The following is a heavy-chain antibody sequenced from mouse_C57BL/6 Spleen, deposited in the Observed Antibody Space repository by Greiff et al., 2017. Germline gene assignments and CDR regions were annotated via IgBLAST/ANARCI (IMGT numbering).Heavy chain of an antibody. CDR3: ANYYGSSVYWYFDV. Sequence: EVQLVESGGGLVKPGGSLKLSCAASGFTFSDYGMHWVRQAPEKGLEWVAYISSGSSTIYYADTVKGRFTISRDNAKNTLFLQMTSLRSEDTAMYYCANYYGSSVYWYFDVWGTGTTVTVSS. V-gene: IGHV5-17*01. CDR1: GFTFSDYG. D-gene: IGHD1-1*01. CDR2: ISSGSSTI. J-gene: IGHJ1*03.